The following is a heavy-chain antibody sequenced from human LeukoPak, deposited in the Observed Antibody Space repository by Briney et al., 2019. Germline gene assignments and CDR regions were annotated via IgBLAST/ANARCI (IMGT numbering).Heavy chain of an antibody. D-gene: IGHD6-6*01. CDR1: GFSFSTYV. J-gene: IGHJ1*01. Sequence: PGGSLRLSCAASGFSFSTYVMHWVRQAPGKGLMWVARISHDGAVTSYADSVKGRFTISRDNAKNSLYLQMNSLRAEDTAVYYCARDSIAGTAEYFQHWGQGTLVTVSS. CDR2: ISHDGAVT. V-gene: IGHV3-74*01. CDR3: ARDSIAGTAEYFQH.